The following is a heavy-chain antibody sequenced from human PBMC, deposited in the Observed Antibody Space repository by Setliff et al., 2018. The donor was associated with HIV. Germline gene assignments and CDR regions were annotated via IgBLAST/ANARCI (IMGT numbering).Heavy chain of an antibody. J-gene: IGHJ6*03. D-gene: IGHD2-2*01. V-gene: IGHV3-21*01. Sequence: PGGSLRLSCTASGFAFNTYTMNWVRQAPGKGLEWVSSISSSSSFTYYADSVRGRFTVSRDNAKNSLYLDMNSLRAEDTGVYYCARDQEYVIVVAASMNMPGYLHYYYMDVWGRGSTVTVSS. CDR1: GFAFNTYT. CDR3: ARDQEYVIVVAASMNMPGYLHYYYMDV. CDR2: ISSSSSFT.